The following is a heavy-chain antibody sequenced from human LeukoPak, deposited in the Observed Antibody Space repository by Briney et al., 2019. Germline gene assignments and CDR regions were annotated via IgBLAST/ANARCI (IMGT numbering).Heavy chain of an antibody. V-gene: IGHV1-18*01. Sequence: ASVKVSCKASGYTFTSYGISWVRQAPGQGLEWMGWISAYNGNTNYAQKLQGRVTMTTDTSTSTAYMELSRLRSDDTAVYYCARGLGCSSTSCSVNWFDPWGQGTLVTVSS. CDR1: GYTFTSYG. CDR3: ARGLGCSSTSCSVNWFDP. CDR2: ISAYNGNT. J-gene: IGHJ5*02. D-gene: IGHD2-2*01.